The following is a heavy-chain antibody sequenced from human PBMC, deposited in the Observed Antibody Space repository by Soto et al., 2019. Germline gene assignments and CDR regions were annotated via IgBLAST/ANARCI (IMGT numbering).Heavy chain of an antibody. CDR2: IYNGGST. J-gene: IGHJ4*02. CDR1: GGSISHVYYY. Sequence: PSETLSLTCAVSGGSISHVYYYWSWIRQLPDKGLEWIGHIYNGGSTYNNPSLTSRVTISVDTSRNQFSLQLTSVSAADTAVYYCPGCSAEHFDYWGRGTQVTVSS. V-gene: IGHV4-30-4*01. D-gene: IGHD3-10*02. CDR3: PGCSAEHFDY.